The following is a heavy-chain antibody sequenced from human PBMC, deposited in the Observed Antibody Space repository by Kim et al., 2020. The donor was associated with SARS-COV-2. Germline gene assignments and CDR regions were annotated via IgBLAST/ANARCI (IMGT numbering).Heavy chain of an antibody. CDR1: GGSISSYY. Sequence: SETLSLTCTVSGGSISSYYWSWIRQPPGKGLEWIGYIYYSGSTNYNPSLKSRVTISVDTSKNQFSLKLSSVTAADTAVYYCARDRCGGSCYSYGPDFDYWGQGTLVTVSS. CDR3: ARDRCGGSCYSYGPDFDY. CDR2: IYYSGST. D-gene: IGHD2-15*01. V-gene: IGHV4-59*01. J-gene: IGHJ4*02.